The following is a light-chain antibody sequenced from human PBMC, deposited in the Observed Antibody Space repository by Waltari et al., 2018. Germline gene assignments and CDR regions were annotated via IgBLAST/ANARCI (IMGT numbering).Light chain of an antibody. J-gene: IGKJ1*01. CDR3: QQYYSLPWT. CDR1: QSVLYSSNNKNH. V-gene: IGKV4-1*01. CDR2: WAS. Sequence: DIVMTQSPDSLAVSLGERATINCKSSQSVLYSSNNKNHLPWNQQKPGQPPKLLVYWASTRESGVPDRFSGSGSGTDFTLTISSLQAEDVAVYYCQQYYSLPWTFGQGTKVEIK.